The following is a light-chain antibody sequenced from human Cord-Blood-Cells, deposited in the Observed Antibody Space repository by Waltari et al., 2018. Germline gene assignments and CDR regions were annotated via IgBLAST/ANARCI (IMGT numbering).Light chain of an antibody. V-gene: IGLV2-14*01. CDR1: SSDVGGSNY. Sequence: QSALTQPASVSGSTGQSITISCTGTSSDVGGSNYVSWYQQHPGKAPKPMIYEVSNRPSGVSNRFSGSKSGNTASLTISGLQAEDEADYYCSSYTSSSTNYVFGTGTKVTVL. CDR2: EVS. J-gene: IGLJ1*01. CDR3: SSYTSSSTNYV.